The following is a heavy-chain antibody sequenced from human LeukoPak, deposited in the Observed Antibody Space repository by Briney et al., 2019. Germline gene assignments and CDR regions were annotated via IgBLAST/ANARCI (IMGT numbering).Heavy chain of an antibody. D-gene: IGHD3-10*01. V-gene: IGHV3-7*01. CDR2: INQDGSKK. CDR1: GLTFSSYW. J-gene: IGHJ4*02. CDR3: TTDRGYSTLDD. Sequence: GGSLRLSCADSGLTFSSYWMTWVRQAPGKGLEWVANINQDGSKKDHVDSVKGRFTIPRDNAKKTLYLQMDSLRTDDTAVYYCTTDRGYSTLDDWGQGTLVTVSS.